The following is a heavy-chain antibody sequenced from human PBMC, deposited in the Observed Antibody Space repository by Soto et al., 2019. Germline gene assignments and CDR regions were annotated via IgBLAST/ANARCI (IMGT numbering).Heavy chain of an antibody. V-gene: IGHV4-39*01. D-gene: IGHD6-19*01. CDR2: IYYSGST. CDR1: GGSISSSSYY. Sequence: QLQLQESGPGLVKPSETLSLTCTVSGGSISSSSYYWGWIRQPPGKGLEWIGSIYYSGSTYYNPSLKSRVTISVDTSKNQFSLKLSSVTAADTAVYYCARHRVRSSGWFDYWGQGTLVTVSS. CDR3: ARHRVRSSGWFDY. J-gene: IGHJ4*02.